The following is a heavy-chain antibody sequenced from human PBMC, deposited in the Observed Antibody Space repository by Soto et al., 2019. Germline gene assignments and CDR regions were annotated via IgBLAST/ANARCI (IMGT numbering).Heavy chain of an antibody. J-gene: IGHJ4*02. CDR2: IYYSGST. CDR3: ARQRTSVVTQAYFDV. D-gene: IGHD2-21*02. V-gene: IGHV4-39*01. CDR1: GDSISSRSYY. Sequence: SETLSLTCTVTGDSISSRSYYWGWIRQPPGKGLEWIGSIYYSGSTYNNPSLRSRVSMSIDTSKDQLSLKLKSVTAADTALYFCARQRTSVVTQAYFDVWGPGXLVTVSS.